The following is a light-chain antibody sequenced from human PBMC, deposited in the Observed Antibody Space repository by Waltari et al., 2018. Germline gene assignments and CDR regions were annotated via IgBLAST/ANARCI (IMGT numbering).Light chain of an antibody. V-gene: IGKV1-5*03. Sequence: DIQMTQSTAILSASVGDRVTITCRASQSSTDWLAWYQQKPGKAPKLLIYKASNFESGFPSRFSCSGSWTEFSLTIIDLQPEDFATYYCQQYSSYSPFGQGTKLEIK. CDR3: QQYSSYSP. CDR1: QSSTDW. J-gene: IGKJ2*01. CDR2: KAS.